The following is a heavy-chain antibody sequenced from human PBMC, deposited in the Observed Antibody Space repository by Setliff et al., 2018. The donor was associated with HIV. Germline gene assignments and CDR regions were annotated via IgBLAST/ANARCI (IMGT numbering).Heavy chain of an antibody. J-gene: IGHJ4*02. Sequence: SVKVSCKASGGTFSSYAISWVRQAPGQGLEWMGGIIPIFGKASYAQKFQDRVTIYADKSTNTAYMELTNVTSDDSAVYYCARDRAISVTYFDFWGQGTLVTVSS. CDR3: ARDRAISVTYFDF. CDR1: GGTFSSYA. CDR2: IIPIFGKA. D-gene: IGHD3-3*01. V-gene: IGHV1-69*06.